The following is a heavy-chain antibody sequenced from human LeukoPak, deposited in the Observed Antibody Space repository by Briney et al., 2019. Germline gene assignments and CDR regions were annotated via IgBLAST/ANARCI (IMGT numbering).Heavy chain of an antibody. D-gene: IGHD3-3*01. V-gene: IGHV4-59*08. J-gene: IGHJ5*02. Sequence: SETLSLTRTVSGGSIINTYWSWVRQASGKGLEWIAYMFSSGGDTNYNPFLKSRVTISIDTSNNQFSLTLTSVTAADTAVYFCARGHYDFNAWGQGILGTVS. CDR3: ARGHYDFNA. CDR2: MFSSGGDT. CDR1: GGSIINTY.